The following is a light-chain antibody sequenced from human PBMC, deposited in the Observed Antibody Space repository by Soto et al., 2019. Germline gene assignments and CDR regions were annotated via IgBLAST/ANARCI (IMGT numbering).Light chain of an antibody. J-gene: IGKJ1*01. CDR2: DAS. CDR3: QQRTSWPPWT. CDR1: QSVNIY. Sequence: EIVLTQSPATLSLSPGERATLSCRASQSVNIYLAWYQQRPGQAPRLLIYDASNRATGIPARFSGSGSGADFTLTISSLEPEDFAVYYCQQRTSWPPWTFGQGTKVDIK. V-gene: IGKV3-11*01.